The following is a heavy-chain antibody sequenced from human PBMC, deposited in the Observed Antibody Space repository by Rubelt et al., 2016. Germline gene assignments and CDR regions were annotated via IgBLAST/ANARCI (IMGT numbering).Heavy chain of an antibody. V-gene: IGHV3-30*04. D-gene: IGHD2-2*01. CDR2: ISYDGSNK. Sequence: GFTFSSYAMHWVRQAPGKGLEWVAVISYDGSNKYYADSVKGRFTISRDNSKNSLYLQMNSLRAEDTAVYYCARENDCSSVSCRWGQGTTVTVSS. CDR3: ARENDCSSVSCR. CDR1: GFTFSSYA. J-gene: IGHJ3*01.